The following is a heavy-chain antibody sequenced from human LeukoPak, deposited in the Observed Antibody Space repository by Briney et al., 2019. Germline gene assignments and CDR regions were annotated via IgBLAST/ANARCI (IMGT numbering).Heavy chain of an antibody. J-gene: IGHJ5*02. CDR1: GGSIGSYY. CDR3: ARGVNWFDP. CDR2: IYYSGST. Sequence: PSETLSLTCTVSGGSIGSYYWSWIRQPPGKGLEWIGYIYYSGSTNYNPSLKSRVTISVDTSKNQFSLELSSVTAADTAVYYCARGVNWFDPWGQGTLVTVSS. V-gene: IGHV4-59*01.